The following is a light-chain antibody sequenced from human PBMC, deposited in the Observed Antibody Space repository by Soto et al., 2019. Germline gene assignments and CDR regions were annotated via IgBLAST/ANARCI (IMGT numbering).Light chain of an antibody. Sequence: DIQMTQSPSSLSASVGDRVTITCQASQDISNHLNWYQQKPGKAPELLISDASNLETGVPSRFSGSGSGTDFTFSISGLQPDDIASYYCQQSDGRPPFMFGPGTTVDIK. CDR3: QQSDGRPPFM. CDR1: QDISNH. J-gene: IGKJ3*01. V-gene: IGKV1-33*01. CDR2: DAS.